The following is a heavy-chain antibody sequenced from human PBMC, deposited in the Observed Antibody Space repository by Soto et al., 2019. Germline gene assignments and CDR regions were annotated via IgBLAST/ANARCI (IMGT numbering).Heavy chain of an antibody. J-gene: IGHJ4*02. Sequence: EVQVLEAGGGLVQPGGSLRLSCAASGFTFSRYGMTWVRQAPGKGLEWVSGVRSDGDTTYNADSVKGRFTVSRDNFRNTVDLQMNNLGLEDTAVYYCAKGKGGGVTLDGANCWGQGTLVTVSS. CDR3: AKGKGGGVTLDGANC. CDR1: GFTFSRYG. D-gene: IGHD3-16*01. CDR2: VRSDGDTT. V-gene: IGHV3-23*01.